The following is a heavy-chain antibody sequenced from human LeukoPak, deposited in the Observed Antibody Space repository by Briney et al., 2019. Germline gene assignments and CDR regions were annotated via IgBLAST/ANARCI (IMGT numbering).Heavy chain of an antibody. CDR1: GFTFGSYS. J-gene: IGHJ4*02. D-gene: IGHD3-10*01. CDR2: ISSSSSYI. V-gene: IGHV3-21*01. CDR3: ARELTRYGSGIP. Sequence: PGGSLRLSCAASGFTFGSYSMNWVRQAPGKGLEWVSSISSSSSYIYYADSVKGRFTISRDNAKNSLYLQMNSLRAEDTAVYYCARELTRYGSGIPWGQGTLVTVSS.